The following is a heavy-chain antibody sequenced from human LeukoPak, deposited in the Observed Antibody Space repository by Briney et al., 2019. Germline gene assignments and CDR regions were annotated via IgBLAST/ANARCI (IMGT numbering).Heavy chain of an antibody. CDR3: ARYSDTGYSSSWYSTPFDY. J-gene: IGHJ4*02. CDR2: ISSSSSYI. CDR1: GFTFRSYS. V-gene: IGHV3-21*06. Sequence: GGSMRLSCAASGFTFRSYSMKWVRQAPGKGLEWVSSISSSSSYIYYADSVKGRFTISRDNAKNLLYLQMNSLRAEDTAVYYCARYSDTGYSSSWYSTPFDYWGQGTLVTVSS. D-gene: IGHD6-13*01.